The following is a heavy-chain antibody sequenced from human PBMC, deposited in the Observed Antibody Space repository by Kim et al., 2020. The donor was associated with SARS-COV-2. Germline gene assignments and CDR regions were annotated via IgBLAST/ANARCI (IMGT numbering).Heavy chain of an antibody. Sequence: SETLSLTCAVYGGSFSGYYWSWIRQPPGKGLEWIGEINHSGSTNYNPSLKSRVTISVDTSKNQFSLKLSSVTAADTAVYYCARGPNGDYVQVDWYFDLWGRGTLVTVSS. J-gene: IGHJ2*01. CDR2: INHSGST. V-gene: IGHV4-34*01. CDR3: ARGPNGDYVQVDWYFDL. CDR1: GGSFSGYY. D-gene: IGHD4-17*01.